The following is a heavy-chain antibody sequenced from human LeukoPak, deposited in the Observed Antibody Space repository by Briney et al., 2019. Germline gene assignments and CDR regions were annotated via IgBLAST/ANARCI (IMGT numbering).Heavy chain of an antibody. Sequence: PSETLSLTCAVYGGSFSGYYWSWIRQPAGKGLEWIGRIYTSGSTNYNPSLKSRVTMSVDTSKNQFSLKLSSVTAADTAVYYCARDKRDDAFDIWGQGTMVTVSS. CDR1: GGSFSGYY. CDR3: ARDKRDDAFDI. J-gene: IGHJ3*02. V-gene: IGHV4-4*07. CDR2: IYTSGST.